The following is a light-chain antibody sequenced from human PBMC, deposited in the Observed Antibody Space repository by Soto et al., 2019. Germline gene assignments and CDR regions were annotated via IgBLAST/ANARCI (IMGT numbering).Light chain of an antibody. V-gene: IGKV3-20*01. Sequence: EIVLTQSPGTLSLSPGERATLSCRASESIRNNYLAWYQQIPGQPPRVLIHDASTRSTGTPDRFSGSGSGTDFTLTISRLEPEDFVVYYCQQSGSTPWTFGQGTKVEIK. CDR3: QQSGSTPWT. CDR2: DAS. J-gene: IGKJ1*01. CDR1: ESIRNNY.